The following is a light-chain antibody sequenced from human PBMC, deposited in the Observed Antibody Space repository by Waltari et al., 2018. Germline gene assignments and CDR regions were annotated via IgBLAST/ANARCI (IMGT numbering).Light chain of an antibody. CDR2: GSS. CDR3: QQYGRSWNT. V-gene: IGKV3-20*01. Sequence: EIVLTQSPGTLSLSPGERANLSCRASQSVSSNYLAWYQQRPGQAPRLLIHGSSSRATGIPDRFSCSGSGTDFTLTISRLEPEDFALYYCQQYGRSWNTFGQGTKLEIK. CDR1: QSVSSNY. J-gene: IGKJ2*01.